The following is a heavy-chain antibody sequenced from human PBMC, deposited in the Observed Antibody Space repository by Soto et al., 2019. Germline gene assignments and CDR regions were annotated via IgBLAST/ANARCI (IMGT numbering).Heavy chain of an antibody. CDR2: ISYEGSDK. V-gene: IGHV3-30*09. J-gene: IGHJ6*02. CDR1: GFTFSTYT. D-gene: IGHD2-2*01. CDR3: ARERGYCDSTTCYHYYYYGMDV. Sequence: QVQLVESGGGVVQPGRSLRLSCAASGFTFSTYTMHWVRQAPGKGLEGVAVISYEGSDKYYADSVKGRFAISRDDSKNALHLQMNSLRADDTAVYYCARERGYCDSTTCYHYYYYGMDVWGQGTTVTVSS.